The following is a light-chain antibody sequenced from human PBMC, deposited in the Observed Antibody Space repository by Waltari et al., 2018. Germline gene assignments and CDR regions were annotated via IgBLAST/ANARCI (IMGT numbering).Light chain of an antibody. Sequence: QSALTQPASVSGSLGQPITISCTGAHRAVGTSNLFSWYQQHPGTAPKPMIYEGSKRPSGVSNRFSGSQSGNTASLTISGLQAEDDGDYYCCSYAGSSTYVLFGGGTKLTVL. CDR3: CSYAGSSTYVL. V-gene: IGLV2-23*01. CDR2: EGS. CDR1: HRAVGTSNL. J-gene: IGLJ2*01.